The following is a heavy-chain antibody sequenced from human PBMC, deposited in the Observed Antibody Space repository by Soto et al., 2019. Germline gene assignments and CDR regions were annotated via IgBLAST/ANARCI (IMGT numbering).Heavy chain of an antibody. CDR1: GFTFSSYS. Sequence: GGSLRLSCAASGFTFSSYSMNWVRQAPGKGLEWVSYISSSSSTIYYADSVKGRFTISRDNAKNSLYLQMNSLRAEDTAVYYCARSPDPKLEPHSTDYWGQGTLFTVSS. CDR3: ARSPDPKLEPHSTDY. D-gene: IGHD1-1*01. CDR2: ISSSSSTI. J-gene: IGHJ4*02. V-gene: IGHV3-48*01.